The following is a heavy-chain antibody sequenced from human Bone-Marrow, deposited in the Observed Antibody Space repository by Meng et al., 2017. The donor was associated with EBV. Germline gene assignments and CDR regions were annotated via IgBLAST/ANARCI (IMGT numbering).Heavy chain of an antibody. CDR1: GVTFSGYG. Sequence: QVQLVGEGGGLVQPGSSLRLSCAASGVTFSGYGMFWVRQAPGKGPEWVAIIPSDGNIYYADSVKGRFTISRDNSKNTLYLQMNSLRGEDTAVYYCARDLSGRFDPWGQGTLVTVSS. D-gene: IGHD1-14*01. V-gene: IGHV3-30*03. CDR3: ARDLSGRFDP. J-gene: IGHJ5*02. CDR2: IPSDGNI.